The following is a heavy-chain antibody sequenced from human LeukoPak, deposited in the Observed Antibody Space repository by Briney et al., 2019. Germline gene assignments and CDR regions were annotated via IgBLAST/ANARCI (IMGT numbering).Heavy chain of an antibody. V-gene: IGHV4-4*07. D-gene: IGHD5-12*01. J-gene: IGHJ4*02. CDR2: IYTSGST. CDR3: ARARVATSDFDY. Sequence: SETLSLTCTVSGGSISSYYWSWIRQPAGKGLEWIGRIYTSGSTNYNPSLKSRVTISVDTSKNQFSLKLSSVTAADTAVYCCARARVATSDFDYWGQGTLVTVSS. CDR1: GGSISSYY.